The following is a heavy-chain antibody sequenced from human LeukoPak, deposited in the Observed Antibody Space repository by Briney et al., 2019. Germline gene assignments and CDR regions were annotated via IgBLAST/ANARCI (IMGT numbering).Heavy chain of an antibody. J-gene: IGHJ4*02. Sequence: SETLSLTCAVYGGSFSSYYWSWIRQPPGKGLEWIGYIYYSGSTNYNPSLKSRVTISVDTSKNQFSLKLSSVTAADTAVYYCARLYSSSWLPYYFDYWGQGTLVTVSS. CDR3: ARLYSSSWLPYYFDY. CDR2: IYYSGST. D-gene: IGHD6-13*01. CDR1: GGSFSSYY. V-gene: IGHV4-59*01.